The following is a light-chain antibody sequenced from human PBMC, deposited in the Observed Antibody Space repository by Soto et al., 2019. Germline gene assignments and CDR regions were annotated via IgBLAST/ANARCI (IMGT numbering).Light chain of an antibody. Sequence: QSALTQPASVSGSPGQSITISCTGTSGDVGAYNYVSWYQQNPGKAPKLMIYEVTSRPSGVSNRFSGSKSGNTASLSISGLQAEDEADYYCSSYTTTSTWVFGGGTKHRP. CDR2: EVT. V-gene: IGLV2-14*01. CDR3: SSYTTTSTWV. CDR1: SGDVGAYNY. J-gene: IGLJ3*02.